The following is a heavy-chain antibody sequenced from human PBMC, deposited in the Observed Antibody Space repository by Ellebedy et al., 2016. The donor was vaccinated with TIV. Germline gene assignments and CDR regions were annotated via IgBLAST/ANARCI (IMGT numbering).Heavy chain of an antibody. J-gene: IGHJ4*02. CDR1: GFSFSSYA. Sequence: GESLKISCAASGFSFSSYAMSWVRQAPGKGLEWVSAIDGSGVGTYYAYSVKGRFTISRDNAKNTLYLQMNSLRADDTAIYYCAKGIAIAGAGIDFWGQGTLVTVSS. V-gene: IGHV3-23*01. D-gene: IGHD6-13*01. CDR3: AKGIAIAGAGIDF. CDR2: IDGSGVGT.